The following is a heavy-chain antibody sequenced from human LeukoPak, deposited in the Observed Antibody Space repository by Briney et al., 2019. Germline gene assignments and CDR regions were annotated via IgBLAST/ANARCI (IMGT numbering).Heavy chain of an antibody. CDR1: GGSFRGYY. CDR2: IHHSGST. CDR3: ARSNGPQPVEY. V-gene: IGHV4-34*01. Sequence: SETLSLTCAVYGGSFRGYYWSWIRQPPGKGLEWSGEIHHSGSTNYNPSLKSRVTISVDTSKNQFSLKLSSVTAADTAVYYCARSNGPQPVEYWGEGTLVTVSP. J-gene: IGHJ4*02. D-gene: IGHD2-8*01.